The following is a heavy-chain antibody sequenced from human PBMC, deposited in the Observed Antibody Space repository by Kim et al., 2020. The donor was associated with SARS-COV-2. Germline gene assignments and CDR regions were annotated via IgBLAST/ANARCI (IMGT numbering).Heavy chain of an antibody. V-gene: IGHV7-4-1*02. D-gene: IGHD6-13*01. CDR3: ARVDSSSWYKIDY. J-gene: IGHJ4*02. Sequence: YAQGLTGRFVFSLDTSVSTAYLQISSLKAEDTAVYYCARVDSSSWYKIDYWGQGTLVTVSS.